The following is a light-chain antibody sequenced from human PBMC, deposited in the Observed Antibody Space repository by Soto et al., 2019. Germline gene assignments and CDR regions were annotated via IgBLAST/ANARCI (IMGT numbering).Light chain of an antibody. Sequence: EIVLAQSPGTLSLSPGQRATLSCRASQSVSRDYVAWYQHKPGQAPRLLIYAASSRPSGIPDRFGGSGSGTDFTLTISRLEPEDLALYYCQQYGSSPRTFGGGTRVEFK. CDR1: QSVSRDY. CDR2: AAS. CDR3: QQYGSSPRT. V-gene: IGKV3-20*01. J-gene: IGKJ4*01.